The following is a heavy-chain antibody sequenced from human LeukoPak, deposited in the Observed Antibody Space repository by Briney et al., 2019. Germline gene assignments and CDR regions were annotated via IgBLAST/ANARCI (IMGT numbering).Heavy chain of an antibody. CDR1: GFSLRHYA. Sequence: PGGSLRLSCTVSGFSLRHYAMSWARQAPGKGLEWISRIGGGGDRIYYIDSVRGRFTISKDNSQNTVWLQMDSLRVEDTAVYYCAKDYYDNTDYYFGTLQHWGQGTLVAVSS. CDR2: IGGGGDRI. CDR3: AKDYYDNTDYYFGTLQH. J-gene: IGHJ1*01. V-gene: IGHV3-23*01. D-gene: IGHD3-22*01.